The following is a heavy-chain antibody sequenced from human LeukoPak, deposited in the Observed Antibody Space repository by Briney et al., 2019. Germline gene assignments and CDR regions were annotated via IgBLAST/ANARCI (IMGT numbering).Heavy chain of an antibody. CDR1: GFTFSSYG. CDR3: AGRGYSYGHDDY. V-gene: IGHV3-23*01. J-gene: IGHJ4*02. D-gene: IGHD5-18*01. Sequence: PGGSLRLSCAASGFTFSSYGMHWVRQAPGKGLEWVSAISGSGGSTYYADSMKGRFTISRDNSKNTLYLQMNSLRAEDTAVYYCAGRGYSYGHDDYWGQGTLVTVSS. CDR2: ISGSGGST.